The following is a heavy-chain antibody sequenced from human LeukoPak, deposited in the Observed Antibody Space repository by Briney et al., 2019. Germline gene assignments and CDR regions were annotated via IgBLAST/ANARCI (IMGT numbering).Heavy chain of an antibody. D-gene: IGHD5-18*01. Sequence: SETLSLTCNVSGGSFNGYYWSWIRQPPGKGLEWIGEINHSGSTNYNASLKSRVTISVDTSKNQFSLRLSSVTAADTAVYYCAPRGDIEHSYGYGKWFDPWGQGTRVTVSS. CDR3: APRGDIEHSYGYGKWFDP. CDR2: INHSGST. J-gene: IGHJ5*02. CDR1: GGSFNGYY. V-gene: IGHV4-34*01.